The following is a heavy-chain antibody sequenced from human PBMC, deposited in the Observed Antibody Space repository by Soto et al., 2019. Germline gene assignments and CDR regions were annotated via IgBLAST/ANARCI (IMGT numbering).Heavy chain of an antibody. CDR3: ARSSTYNFDSSGSKFDY. CDR1: GYTFNDYY. CDR2: INPNSGGA. D-gene: IGHD3-22*01. V-gene: IGHV1-2*02. J-gene: IGHJ4*02. Sequence: ASVKVSCKAPGYTFNDYYLHWVRQAPGQGLEWMGWINPNSGGANYAQSFQGRVTLTRDASINTAYMDLSRLRSDDAAVYHYARSSTYNFDSSGSKFDYWGQGTLVTVSS.